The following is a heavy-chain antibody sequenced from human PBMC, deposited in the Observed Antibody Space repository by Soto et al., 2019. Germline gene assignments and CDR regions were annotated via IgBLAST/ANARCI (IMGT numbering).Heavy chain of an antibody. D-gene: IGHD3-22*01. Sequence: QVQLVESGGGVVQPGRSLRLSCEASEFTFSSYAMHWVRQAPGKGLACVAVISYDGITKYYPDSVKGRFSISRDNSRNILYLAMSNLRAEDTAVYYCAREGENYSDGSGWFFAFDIWGQGTTVTISS. CDR1: EFTFSSYA. J-gene: IGHJ3*02. CDR2: ISYDGITK. V-gene: IGHV3-30-3*01. CDR3: AREGENYSDGSGWFFAFDI.